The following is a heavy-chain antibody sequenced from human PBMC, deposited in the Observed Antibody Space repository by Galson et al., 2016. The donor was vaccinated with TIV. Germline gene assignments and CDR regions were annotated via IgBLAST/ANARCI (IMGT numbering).Heavy chain of an antibody. CDR1: GLIVTDNS. CDR2: IYDDGKK. V-gene: IGHV3-66*02. Sequence: SLRLSCAASGLIVTDNSMTWVRQAPGKGLEWVALIYDDGKKMYADSVQGRFTISRYSSKNVLYLQMTSLRGEDTAVYFCARDRRHCGNECFLRYYYGMDVWGQGTTVTVSS. D-gene: IGHD2-21*01. CDR3: ARDRRHCGNECFLRYYYGMDV. J-gene: IGHJ6*02.